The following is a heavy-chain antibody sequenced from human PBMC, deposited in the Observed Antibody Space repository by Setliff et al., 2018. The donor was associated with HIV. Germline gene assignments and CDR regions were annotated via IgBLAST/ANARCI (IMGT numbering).Heavy chain of an antibody. Sequence: GASVKVSCKASGGTFRSYGINWVRQAPGQRLEWMGWINAGNGNTKYSQEFQGRVTITRDTSASTAYMELSSLRSEDMAVYYCARGPYSSGWYTLDYWGQGTLVTVSS. CDR3: ARGPYSSGWYTLDY. CDR2: INAGNGNT. J-gene: IGHJ4*02. CDR1: GGTFRSYG. V-gene: IGHV1-3*03. D-gene: IGHD6-19*01.